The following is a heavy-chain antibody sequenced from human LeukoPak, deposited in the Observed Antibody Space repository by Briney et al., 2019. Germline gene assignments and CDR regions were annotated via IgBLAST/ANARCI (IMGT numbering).Heavy chain of an antibody. D-gene: IGHD3-22*01. CDR2: IHYSGNT. Sequence: PSETLSLTCTVSGDSISSGTFYWGWVRQPPGKGLEWIGSIHYSGNTYYNPSLKSRVTMSVDTSKNQFSLKLSSMTAADTAVYYCARPGPVYDSSGYYFDAFDIWAKGQWSPSLQ. CDR3: ARPGPVYDSSGYYFDAFDI. J-gene: IGHJ3*02. V-gene: IGHV4-39*07. CDR1: GDSISSGTFY.